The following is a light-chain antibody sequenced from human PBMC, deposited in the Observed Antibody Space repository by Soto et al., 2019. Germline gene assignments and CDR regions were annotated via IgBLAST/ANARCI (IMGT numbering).Light chain of an antibody. CDR2: GAT. Sequence: EIVLTQSPGTLSLSPGERATLSCRTSESVSRTYLAWYQQKPGQAPRLLIHGATSRAAGIPDRFSGSGSDTDFTLTINGLEPEDFAVYYCQQYGSSRWTFGQGTKVDIK. CDR3: QQYGSSRWT. V-gene: IGKV3-20*01. J-gene: IGKJ1*01. CDR1: ESVSRTY.